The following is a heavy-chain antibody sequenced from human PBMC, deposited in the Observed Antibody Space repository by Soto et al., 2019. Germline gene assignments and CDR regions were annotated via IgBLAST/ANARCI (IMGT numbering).Heavy chain of an antibody. CDR2: INQDGSEK. Sequence: EVQLVDSGGGLVQPGGSLRLSCAASGFTFTSVRMSWVRQAPGKGLERVASINQDGSEKNYVDSVKGRFTISRDNVKNSLYLQMNNLRAEDTAVYYCTRHRATADYWGQGTLVTVSS. CDR1: GFTFTSVR. J-gene: IGHJ4*02. V-gene: IGHV3-7*01. CDR3: TRHRATADY. D-gene: IGHD5-12*01.